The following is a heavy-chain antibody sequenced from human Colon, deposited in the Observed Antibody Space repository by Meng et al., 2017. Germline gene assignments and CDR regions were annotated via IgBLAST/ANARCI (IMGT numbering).Heavy chain of an antibody. Sequence: GESLKISCAASGFTFTSYAMSWVRQAPGKGLEWVSGISGSGGGTNYADSVKGRFTISIDNSKNTLYLQMNSLRAEDTAVYYCAKDKWDYYGSWSCRDSLYWGQGTLVTVSS. J-gene: IGHJ4*02. CDR2: ISGSGGGT. V-gene: IGHV3-23*01. D-gene: IGHD3-10*01. CDR1: GFTFTSYA. CDR3: AKDKWDYYGSWSCRDSLY.